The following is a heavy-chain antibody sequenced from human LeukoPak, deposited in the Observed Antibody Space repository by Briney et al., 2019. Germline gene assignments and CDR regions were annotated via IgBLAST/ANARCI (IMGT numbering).Heavy chain of an antibody. Sequence: PGGSLRLSCAASGFTFSSYGMHWVRQAPGKGLEWVAVISYDGSNKYYADSVKGRFTISRDNSKNTLYLQMNSLRAEDTVVYYCATLGIVVVHDAFDIWGQGTMVTVSS. D-gene: IGHD3-22*01. V-gene: IGHV3-30*03. J-gene: IGHJ3*02. CDR3: ATLGIVVVHDAFDI. CDR1: GFTFSSYG. CDR2: ISYDGSNK.